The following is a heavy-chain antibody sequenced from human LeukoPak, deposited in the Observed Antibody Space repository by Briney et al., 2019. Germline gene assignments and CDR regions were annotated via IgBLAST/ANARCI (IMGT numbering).Heavy chain of an antibody. CDR2: IRYDGSNK. CDR3: AKVRIQLWDDAFDI. D-gene: IGHD5-18*01. J-gene: IGHJ3*02. V-gene: IGHV3-30*02. CDR1: GFTFSSYG. Sequence: GGSLRLSCAASGFTFSSYGMHWVRQAPGKGLEWVAFIRYDGSNKHYADSVKGRFTISRDNSKNTLYLQMNSLRAEDTAVYYCAKVRIQLWDDAFDIWGQGTVVTVSS.